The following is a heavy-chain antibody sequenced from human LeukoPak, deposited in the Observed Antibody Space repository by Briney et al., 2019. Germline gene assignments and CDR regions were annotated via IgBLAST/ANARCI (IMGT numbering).Heavy chain of an antibody. Sequence: GGSLRLSCAASGFTFSSYSMNWVRQAPGKGLEWVSSISSSSSYIYYADSVKGRFTISRDNAKNSLYLQMNSLRAEDTAVYYCARGSYGRQNDAFDIWGQGTMVTVSS. D-gene: IGHD5-18*01. CDR2: ISSSSSYI. V-gene: IGHV3-21*01. CDR1: GFTFSSYS. CDR3: ARGSYGRQNDAFDI. J-gene: IGHJ3*02.